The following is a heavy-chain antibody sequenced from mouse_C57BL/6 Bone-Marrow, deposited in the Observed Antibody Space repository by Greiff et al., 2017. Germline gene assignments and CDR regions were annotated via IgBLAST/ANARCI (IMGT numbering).Heavy chain of an antibody. V-gene: IGHV5-17*01. CDR3: ARRGSAALYAMDY. CDR2: ISSGSSTI. Sequence: EVKLMESGGGLVKPGGSLKLSCAASGFTFSDYGMHWVRQAPEKGLEWVAYISSGSSTIYYADTVKGRFAISRDNATNTLCLQMTSLRSEDTAMYYCARRGSAALYAMDYWGQGTSVTVSS. D-gene: IGHD1-1*02. J-gene: IGHJ4*01. CDR1: GFTFSDYG.